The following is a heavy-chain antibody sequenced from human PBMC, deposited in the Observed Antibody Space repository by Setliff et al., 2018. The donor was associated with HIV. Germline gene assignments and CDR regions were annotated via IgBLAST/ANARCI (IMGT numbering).Heavy chain of an antibody. Sequence: GGSLRLSCTASGSTFSTYWMTWIRQTPGKGLEWVSFVTGDGRTKKDADSVRGRFTISRDNAKSSLYLQMSSLRAEDTAVYYCVKGYTSTWGPFDYWGQGTLVTVSS. CDR1: GSTFSTYW. CDR3: VKGYTSTWGPFDY. CDR2: VTGDGRTK. D-gene: IGHD6-13*01. V-gene: IGHV3-11*01. J-gene: IGHJ4*02.